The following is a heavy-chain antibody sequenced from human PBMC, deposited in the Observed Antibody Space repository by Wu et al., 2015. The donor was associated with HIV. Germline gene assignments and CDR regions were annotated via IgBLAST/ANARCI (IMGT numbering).Heavy chain of an antibody. CDR1: GGTFSSSS. Sequence: QVQLVQSGAEVKKPGSSVKVSCKASGGTFSSSSVSWVRQAPGQGLEWMGRIIPVFGTTNYAQKFQNRVTITADGSTTTAYMDLSCLTSEDTAVYYCATGGSFSLLEFWGQGTLVTVSS. CDR3: ATGGSFSLLEF. CDR2: IIPVFGTT. J-gene: IGHJ4*02. D-gene: IGHD2-15*01. V-gene: IGHV1-69*13.